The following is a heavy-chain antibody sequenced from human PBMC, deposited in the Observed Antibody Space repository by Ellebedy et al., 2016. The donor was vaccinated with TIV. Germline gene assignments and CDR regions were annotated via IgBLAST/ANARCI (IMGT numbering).Heavy chain of an antibody. V-gene: IGHV3-66*01. J-gene: IGHJ3*02. CDR1: GFTVSSHY. Sequence: PGGSLRLSCAASGFTVSSHYMSWVPQAPGKGLEWVSVFFSGGNTYYADSVKGRFIISRDNSENTLYLHMNSLRGEDTAVYYCAEMGVRVPDAFDIWGQGTMVTVSS. CDR2: FFSGGNT. D-gene: IGHD5-24*01. CDR3: AEMGVRVPDAFDI.